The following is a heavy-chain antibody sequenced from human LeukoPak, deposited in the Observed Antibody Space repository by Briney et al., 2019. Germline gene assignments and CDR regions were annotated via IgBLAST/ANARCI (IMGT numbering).Heavy chain of an antibody. J-gene: IGHJ4*02. V-gene: IGHV4-59*01. CDR1: GGSISYYY. CDR3: ARVDIRTAFFDY. CDR2: IYYSGTT. D-gene: IGHD5-12*01. Sequence: PSETLSLTCTVSGGSISYYYWSWIRQSPGKGLEWIGYIYYSGTTNYNPSLKSRVTISVDTSKNQFSLQLRSVTAADTAVYYCARVDIRTAFFDYWGQGTLVTVSS.